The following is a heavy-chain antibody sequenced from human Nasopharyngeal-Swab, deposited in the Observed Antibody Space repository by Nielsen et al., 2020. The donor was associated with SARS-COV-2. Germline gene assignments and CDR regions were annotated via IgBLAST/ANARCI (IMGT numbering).Heavy chain of an antibody. CDR3: ARDYYCTGGVCYPYYFDY. CDR2: INTNTGNP. J-gene: IGHJ4*02. Sequence: WVRQAPGQGLEWMGWINTNTGNPTYAQGFTGRFVFSLDTSVSTAYLQISSLKAEDTVVYYCARDYYCTGGVCYPYYFDYWGQGTLVTVSS. V-gene: IGHV7-4-1*02. D-gene: IGHD2-8*02.